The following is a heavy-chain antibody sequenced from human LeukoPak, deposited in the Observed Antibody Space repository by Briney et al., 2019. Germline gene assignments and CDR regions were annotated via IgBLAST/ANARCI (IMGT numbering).Heavy chain of an antibody. CDR2: IKQDGGVK. CDR3: AKDMGGEQWLAIDY. CDR1: GFTFSTYW. Sequence: GGSLRLSCAASGFTFSTYWMSWVRQAPGKGLEWVASIKQDGGVKYYVDSVKGRFTISRDNAKNSLYLQMNSLRAEDMALYYCAKDMGGEQWLAIDYWGQGTLVTVSS. V-gene: IGHV3-7*03. D-gene: IGHD6-19*01. J-gene: IGHJ4*02.